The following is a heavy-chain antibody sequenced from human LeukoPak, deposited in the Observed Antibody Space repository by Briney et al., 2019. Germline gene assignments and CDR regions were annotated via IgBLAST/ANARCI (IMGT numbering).Heavy chain of an antibody. CDR1: GFTFNNAW. Sequence: SGGSLRLSCAASGFTFNNAWMSWVRQASGQGLEWVGRITSEIDGATTDYAAPVKGRFTISRDDSKNTLFLQMNSLRTEDTGVYYCARDLYASGSYDYWGQGTLVTVSS. J-gene: IGHJ4*02. V-gene: IGHV3-15*01. D-gene: IGHD3-10*01. CDR2: ITSEIDGATT. CDR3: ARDLYASGSYDY.